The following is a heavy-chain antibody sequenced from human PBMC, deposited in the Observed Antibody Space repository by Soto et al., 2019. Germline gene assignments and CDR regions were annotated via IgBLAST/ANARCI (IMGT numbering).Heavy chain of an antibody. D-gene: IGHD6-13*01. CDR1: GGSFSGYY. CDR3: ARGVRQQLVNGVRCYHCYGMDV. J-gene: IGHJ6*02. Sequence: SETLSLTCAVYGGSFSGYYWSWIRQPPGKGLEWIGEINHSGSTNYNPSLKSRVTISVDTSKNQFSLKLSSVTAADTAVYYCARGVRQQLVNGVRCYHCYGMDVWGQGTTVTVSS. CDR2: INHSGST. V-gene: IGHV4-34*01.